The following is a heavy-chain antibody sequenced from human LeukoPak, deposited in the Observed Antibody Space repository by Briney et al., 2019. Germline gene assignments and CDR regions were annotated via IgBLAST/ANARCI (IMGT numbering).Heavy chain of an antibody. V-gene: IGHV1-69*13. D-gene: IGHD6-13*01. Sequence: ASVKVSCKASGGTFSSYAISWVRQAPGQGLEWMGGIIPIFGTANYAQKFQGRVTITADESTSTAYMELSSLRSEDTAVYYCARDPGLEYSSSWYNYYYYYGMDVWGQGTTVTVSS. CDR3: ARDPGLEYSSSWYNYYYYYGMDV. J-gene: IGHJ6*02. CDR1: GGTFSSYA. CDR2: IIPIFGTA.